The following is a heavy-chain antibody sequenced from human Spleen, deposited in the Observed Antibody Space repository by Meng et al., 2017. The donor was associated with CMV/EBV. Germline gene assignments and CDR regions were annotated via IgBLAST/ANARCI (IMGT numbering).Heavy chain of an antibody. CDR2: INPNNGGT. D-gene: IGHD3-22*01. V-gene: IGHV1-2*02. Sequence: ASVQVSCKASEYTITDYYIQWVRQAPGQGLEWMGWINPNNGGTNYAQKFQGRVTMTRDTSISTVYMELSRLRSDDTAVYYCARPLRRTYHYESSGYYSYYYYGMDVWGQGTMVTVSS. J-gene: IGHJ6*02. CDR3: ARPLRRTYHYESSGYYSYYYYGMDV. CDR1: EYTITDYY.